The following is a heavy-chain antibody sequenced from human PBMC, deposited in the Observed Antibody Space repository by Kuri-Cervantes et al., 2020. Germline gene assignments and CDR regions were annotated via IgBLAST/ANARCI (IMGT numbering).Heavy chain of an antibody. Sequence: ASVKVSCKASGYTFTSYGISWVRQAPGQGLEWMGWISAYNGNTNYAQKLQGRVTMTTDTSTSTAYMELRSLRSDDTAVYYCARNLGFGWVGELWNYYYGMDVWGQGTTVTVSS. CDR2: ISAYNGNT. CDR3: ARNLGFGWVGELWNYYYGMDV. V-gene: IGHV1-18*01. J-gene: IGHJ6*02. D-gene: IGHD3-10*01. CDR1: GYTFTSYG.